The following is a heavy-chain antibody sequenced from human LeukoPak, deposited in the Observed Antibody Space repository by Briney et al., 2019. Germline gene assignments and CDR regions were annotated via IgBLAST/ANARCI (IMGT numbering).Heavy chain of an antibody. CDR3: AREVQLDY. Sequence: PGRSLRLSCADSGFTFSNYAMHWVRQTPGKGLEWVAVISYDGSTKYYADSVKGRFTISRDNSKNTLYLQMNSLRAEDTAVYYCAREVQLDYWGQGTLVTVSS. CDR2: ISYDGSTK. J-gene: IGHJ4*02. D-gene: IGHD4-11*01. CDR1: GFTFSNYA. V-gene: IGHV3-30-3*01.